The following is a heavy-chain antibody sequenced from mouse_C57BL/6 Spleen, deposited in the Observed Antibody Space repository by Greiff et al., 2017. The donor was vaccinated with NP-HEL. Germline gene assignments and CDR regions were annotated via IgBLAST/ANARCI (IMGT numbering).Heavy chain of an antibody. CDR3: ALDSSGYDYAMDY. CDR1: GYTFTSYW. Sequence: LVESGAELVKPGASVKMSCKASGYTFTSYWITWVKQRPGQGLEWIGDIYPGSGSTNYNEKFKSKATLTVDTSSSTAYMQLSSLTSEDSAVYYCALDSSGYDYAMDYWGQGTSVTVSS. V-gene: IGHV1-55*01. CDR2: IYPGSGST. J-gene: IGHJ4*01. D-gene: IGHD3-2*02.